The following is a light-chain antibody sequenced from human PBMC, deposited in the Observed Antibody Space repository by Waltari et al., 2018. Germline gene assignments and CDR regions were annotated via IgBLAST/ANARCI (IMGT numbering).Light chain of an antibody. V-gene: IGKV3-15*01. Sequence: EIVMTQSPATLSVFPGERATLSCRASQSIRSNLAWYQHKPGQAPRLLIYGACNRATGIPARLSGSESGTEFTLTIRSLQSKDFAVYFCQQYDNWLGTFGQGTKVEIK. CDR3: QQYDNWLGT. CDR1: QSIRSN. CDR2: GAC. J-gene: IGKJ1*01.